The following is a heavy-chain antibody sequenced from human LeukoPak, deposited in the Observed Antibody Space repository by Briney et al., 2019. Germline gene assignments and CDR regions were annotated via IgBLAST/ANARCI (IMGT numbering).Heavy chain of an antibody. D-gene: IGHD4-17*01. CDR3: ARDFGYGDYFFDD. CDR1: GGSISSYY. CDR2: LYTSGST. V-gene: IGHV4-4*07. J-gene: IGHJ4*02. Sequence: SETLSLTCTVSGGSISSYYWSWIRQPAGEGLEWIGRLYTSGSTHYNPSLKSRVTMSVDTSKNQFSLKLSSVTAADTAVYYCARDFGYGDYFFDDWGQGTLVTVSS.